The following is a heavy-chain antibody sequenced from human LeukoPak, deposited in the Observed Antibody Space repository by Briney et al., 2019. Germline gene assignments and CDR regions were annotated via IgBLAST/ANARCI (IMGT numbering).Heavy chain of an antibody. CDR1: GFTFSDYY. D-gene: IGHD5-18*01. J-gene: IGHJ5*02. CDR2: ISSSGSTI. CDR3: ASLDTAKQPLANH. V-gene: IGHV3-11*01. Sequence: GGSLRLSCAASGFTFSDYYMSWIRQAPGKGLEWVSYISSSGSTIYYVDSLKGRFTISRDNAKNSLYLQMNSLRAEDTAVYYCASLDTAKQPLANHWGQGTLVTVSS.